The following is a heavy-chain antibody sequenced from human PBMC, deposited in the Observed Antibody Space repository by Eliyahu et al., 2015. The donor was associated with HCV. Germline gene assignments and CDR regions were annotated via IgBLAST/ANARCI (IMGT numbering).Heavy chain of an antibody. Sequence: QVQLVQSGAEVKKPGASVKVSCKVSGHTLTELSMYWVRQAPGKGLEWMGGFDPEDGEIFYAQKFQGRVTMTEDTSTDTAYMELSSLRSEDTAVYYCATGLLHYYDSSGLGYWGQGTLVTVSS. CDR3: ATGLLHYYDSSGLGY. D-gene: IGHD3-22*01. CDR1: GHTLTELS. V-gene: IGHV1-24*01. J-gene: IGHJ4*02. CDR2: FDPEDGEI.